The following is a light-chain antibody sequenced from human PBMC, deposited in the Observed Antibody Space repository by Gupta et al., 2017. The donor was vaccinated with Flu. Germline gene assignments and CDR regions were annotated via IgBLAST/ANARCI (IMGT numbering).Light chain of an antibody. J-gene: IGKJ5*01. V-gene: IGKV1-5*03. CDR3: QQYDLYSD. CDR2: TAS. Sequence: DTQMTQSPSTLSASVGDRVTITCRASQSINNHLAWYQRKPGKAPKLLINTASNLERGVPSRFSGSASGTEFTLTSSSLQPEDFATYYCQQYDLYSDFGQGTRLEIK. CDR1: QSINNH.